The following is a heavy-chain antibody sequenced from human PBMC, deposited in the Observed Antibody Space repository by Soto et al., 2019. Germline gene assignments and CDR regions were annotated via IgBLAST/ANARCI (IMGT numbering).Heavy chain of an antibody. CDR1: GFTFHDYA. J-gene: IGHJ4*02. CDR3: VKEVDKLRLVDSAL. V-gene: IGHV3-23*01. Sequence: PGGSLRLSCATSGFTFHDYAMSWVRQAPGKGLEWVSAIAFTGSATYYADSVKGRFTISRDNSKNIVYLQMNSLRVDDTALYYCVKEVDKLRLVDSALWGQATAGPVSP. D-gene: IGHD5-12*01. CDR2: IAFTGSAT.